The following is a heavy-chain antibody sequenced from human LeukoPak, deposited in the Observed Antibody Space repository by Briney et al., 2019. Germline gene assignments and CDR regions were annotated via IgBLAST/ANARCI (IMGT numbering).Heavy chain of an antibody. CDR1: GGSISSGSYY. Sequence: SQTLSLTCTVSGGSISSGSYYWSWIRQPAGKGLEWIGRIYTSGSTNYNPSLKSRVTISVDTSKNQFSLKLSSVTAADTAVYYCARDWVGHCAGNSCYRGLDYWGQGTLVTVSS. CDR3: ARDWVGHCAGNSCYRGLDY. D-gene: IGHD2-21*01. J-gene: IGHJ4*02. V-gene: IGHV4-61*02. CDR2: IYTSGST.